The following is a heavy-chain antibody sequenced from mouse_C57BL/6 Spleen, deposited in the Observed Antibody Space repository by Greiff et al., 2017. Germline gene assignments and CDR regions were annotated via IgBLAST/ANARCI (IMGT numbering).Heavy chain of an antibody. CDR3: VREDYYCSYYAMDY. V-gene: IGHV10-3*01. CDR1: GFTFNTYA. D-gene: IGHD1-1*01. J-gene: IGHJ4*01. Sequence: EVKLMESGGGLVQPKGSLKLSCAASGFTFNTYAMHWVRQAPGKGLEWVARIRSKSSNYATYYADSVKDRFTISRAYSQSMLYLQINNMKTEDTAMYYCVREDYYCSYYAMDYWGQGTSVTGSS. CDR2: IRSKSSNYAT.